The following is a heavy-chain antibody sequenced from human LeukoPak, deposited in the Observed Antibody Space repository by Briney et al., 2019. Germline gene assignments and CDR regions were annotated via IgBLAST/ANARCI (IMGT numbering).Heavy chain of an antibody. V-gene: IGHV1-2*04. D-gene: IGHD5-18*01. CDR2: INPNSGGT. CDR3: ARADNGYSYGYGSFDY. CDR1: GYTFTGYY. J-gene: IGHJ4*02. Sequence: ASVNVSFKASGYTFTGYYMHWVRQAPGQGLEWMGWINPNSGGTNYAQKFQGWVTMTRDTSISTAYMELSRLRSDDTAVYYCARADNGYSYGYGSFDYWGQGTLVTVSS.